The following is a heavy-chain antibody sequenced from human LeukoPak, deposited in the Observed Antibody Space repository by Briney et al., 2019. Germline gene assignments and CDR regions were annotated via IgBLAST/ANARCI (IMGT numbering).Heavy chain of an antibody. J-gene: IGHJ4*02. CDR2: IYYSGST. Sequence: SETLSLTCTVSGGSISSSSYYWGWIRQPPGTGLEWIGSIYYSGSTYYNPSLKSRVTISVDTSKNQFSLKLSSVTAADTAVYYCARRGYDSSGYYRNYWGQGTLVTVSS. CDR1: GGSISSSSYY. D-gene: IGHD3-22*01. CDR3: ARRGYDSSGYYRNY. V-gene: IGHV4-39*01.